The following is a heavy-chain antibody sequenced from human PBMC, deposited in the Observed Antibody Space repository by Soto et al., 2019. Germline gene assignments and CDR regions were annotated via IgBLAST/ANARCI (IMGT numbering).Heavy chain of an antibody. CDR3: VRDDSSSSRH. J-gene: IGHJ4*02. CDR1: GYNFVSYY. Sequence: ASVKVSCKASGYNFVSYYIHWLRQAPGQGLEWMGIIDPYGGSTTYAQKFQGRITMTRDTSTNTVYMELSSLRSEDAAIYSCVRDDSSSSRHWGQGTLVTVSS. D-gene: IGHD6-6*01. V-gene: IGHV1-46*01. CDR2: IDPYGGST.